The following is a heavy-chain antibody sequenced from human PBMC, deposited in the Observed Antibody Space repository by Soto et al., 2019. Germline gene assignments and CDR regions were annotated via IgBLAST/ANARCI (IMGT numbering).Heavy chain of an antibody. V-gene: IGHV4-39*01. CDR1: GDSVSSSHYY. J-gene: IGHJ5*02. D-gene: IGHD6-13*01. Sequence: QLQLQESGPGLVKPSETLSLTCTVSGDSVSSSHYYWAWIRQPPGKGLEWIGGIYYSGNTYYNPSLKSRVTISVDTSKNQFSLKLRSVTAADTAVYYCARPPGPIITGAGTKWFDPWGQGTVVTASS. CDR3: ARPPGPIITGAGTKWFDP. CDR2: IYYSGNT.